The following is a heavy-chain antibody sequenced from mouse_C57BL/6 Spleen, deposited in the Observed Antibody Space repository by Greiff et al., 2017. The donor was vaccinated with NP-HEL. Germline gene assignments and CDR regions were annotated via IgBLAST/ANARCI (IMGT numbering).Heavy chain of an antibody. J-gene: IGHJ1*03. D-gene: IGHD1-1*01. V-gene: IGHV1-50*01. CDR3: ARSATPVAGGYFDV. CDR2: IDPSGSYT. CDR1: GYTFTSYW. Sequence: QVQLQQPGAELVKPGASVKLSCKASGYTFTSYWMQWVKQRPGQGLEWIGEIDPSGSYTNYNQKFKGKATFTVDTSSSTAYMQLSSLTSEDSAVYYCARSATPVAGGYFDVWGTGTTVTVSS.